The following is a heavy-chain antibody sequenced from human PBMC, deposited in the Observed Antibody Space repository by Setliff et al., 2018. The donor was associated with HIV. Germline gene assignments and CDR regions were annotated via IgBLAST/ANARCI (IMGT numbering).Heavy chain of an antibody. Sequence: GGSLRLSCAASGFTFDDYAVTWVRQAPGKGLDYVSAISGSGTTTYYADSVKGRFTISRDNSKNMLYLQMNSLRADDTAVYYCARERGYSYGYSDFWGQGTLVTVSS. D-gene: IGHD5-18*01. CDR2: ISGSGTTT. CDR3: ARERGYSYGYSDF. V-gene: IGHV3-23*01. J-gene: IGHJ4*02. CDR1: GFTFDDYA.